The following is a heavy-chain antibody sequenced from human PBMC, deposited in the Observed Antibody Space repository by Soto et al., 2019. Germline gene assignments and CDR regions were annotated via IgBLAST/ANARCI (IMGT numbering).Heavy chain of an antibody. J-gene: IGHJ4*02. D-gene: IGHD3-10*01. V-gene: IGHV3-30*18. CDR2: ISNDGNNK. Sequence: GGSLKLACAASGFTFSAYGMHWVRQAPGKGLERVAVISNDGNNKYHADSVKGRFTISRDNSKNTLYLQMNNLRAEDTAVYYCAKDSGRGSADYYFDYWGQGTLVIVSS. CDR3: AKDSGRGSADYYFDY. CDR1: GFTFSAYG.